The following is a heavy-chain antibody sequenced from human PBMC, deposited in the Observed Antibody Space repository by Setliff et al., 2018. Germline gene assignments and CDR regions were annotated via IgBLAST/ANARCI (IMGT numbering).Heavy chain of an antibody. CDR2: TDYRGST. J-gene: IGHJ6*03. Sequence: SETLSLTCTVSGGSISSSSYYWGWIRQPPGKGLEWIGSTDYRGSTYYNPSLKSRVTISVDTSKNQFSLKLSSVTAADTAVYYCARLDGAGLWSHYYYYYMDVWGKGTTVTVSS. D-gene: IGHD5-18*01. V-gene: IGHV4-39*01. CDR1: GGSISSSSYY. CDR3: ARLDGAGLWSHYYYYYMDV.